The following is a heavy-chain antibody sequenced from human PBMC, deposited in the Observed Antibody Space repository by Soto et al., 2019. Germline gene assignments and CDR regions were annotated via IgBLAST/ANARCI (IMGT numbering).Heavy chain of an antibody. Sequence: ASVKVSCKASGYTFTSYDINWVRQATGQGLEWMGWMNPNSGNTGYAQKFQGRVTMTRNTSISTAYMELSSLRSEDTAVYYCARGPEFRGVITYYLDDWGQGALVTVAS. D-gene: IGHD3-10*01. J-gene: IGHJ4*02. CDR3: ARGPEFRGVITYYLDD. CDR1: GYTFTSYD. V-gene: IGHV1-8*01. CDR2: MNPNSGNT.